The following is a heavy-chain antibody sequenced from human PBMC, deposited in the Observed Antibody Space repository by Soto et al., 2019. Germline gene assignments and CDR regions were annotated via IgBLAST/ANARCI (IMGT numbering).Heavy chain of an antibody. Sequence: ASVKVSCKASGYTFTGYYMHWVRQAPGQGLEWMGWINPNSGGTNYAQKFQGWVTMTRDTSISTAYMELSRLRSDDTAVYYCARDKWSSGSYYFDYWGQGXLVTVYS. J-gene: IGHJ4*02. D-gene: IGHD3-22*01. V-gene: IGHV1-2*04. CDR1: GYTFTGYY. CDR2: INPNSGGT. CDR3: ARDKWSSGSYYFDY.